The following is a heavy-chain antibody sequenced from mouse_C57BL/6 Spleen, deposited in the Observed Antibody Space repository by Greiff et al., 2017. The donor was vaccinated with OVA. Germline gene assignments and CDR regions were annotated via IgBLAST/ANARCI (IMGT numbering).Heavy chain of an antibody. D-gene: IGHD1-1*01. CDR3: ARSVLGSMDY. Sequence: QVQLQQPGAELVRPGTSVKLSCKASGYTFTSYWMHWVKQRPGQGLEWIGVIDPSDSYTNYNQKFKGKATLTVDTSSSTAYMQLRSLTSEDSAVYYCARSVLGSMDYWGQGTSVTVSS. J-gene: IGHJ4*01. CDR2: IDPSDSYT. CDR1: GYTFTSYW. V-gene: IGHV1-59*01.